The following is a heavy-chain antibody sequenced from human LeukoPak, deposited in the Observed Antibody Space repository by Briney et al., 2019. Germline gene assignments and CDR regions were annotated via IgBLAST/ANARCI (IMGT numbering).Heavy chain of an antibody. CDR2: IHYTGST. CDR3: ARSDCSGGSCNFDY. J-gene: IGHJ4*02. Sequence: SETLSLTCTVSGGSINSYYWSWIRRPPGKGLECIGYIHYTGSTNYNPSLKSRVTISVDTSKNQFSLKLSSVTAADTAVYYCARSDCSGGSCNFDYWGQGTLVTVSS. D-gene: IGHD2-15*01. CDR1: GGSINSYY. V-gene: IGHV4-59*12.